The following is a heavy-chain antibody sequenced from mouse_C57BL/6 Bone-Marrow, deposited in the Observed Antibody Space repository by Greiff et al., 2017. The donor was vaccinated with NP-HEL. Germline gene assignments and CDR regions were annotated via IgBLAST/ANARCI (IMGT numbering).Heavy chain of an antibody. D-gene: IGHD3-3*01. CDR1: GYAFSSSW. Sequence: QVQLQQSGPELVKPGASVKISCKASGYAFSSSWMNWVKQRPGKGLEWIGRIYPGDGDTNYNGKFKGKATLTADKSSSTAYMQLSSLTSEDSAVFFCAIGEGHYFDYWGQGTTLTVSS. V-gene: IGHV1-82*01. CDR3: AIGEGHYFDY. CDR2: IYPGDGDT. J-gene: IGHJ2*01.